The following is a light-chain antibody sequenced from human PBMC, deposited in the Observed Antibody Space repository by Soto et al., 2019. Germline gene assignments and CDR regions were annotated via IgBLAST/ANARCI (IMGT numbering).Light chain of an antibody. V-gene: IGLV2-14*01. CDR3: TSYTSSSTPYV. CDR2: EVS. J-gene: IGLJ1*01. Sequence: QSALTQPASVSASPGQSITISCTGTNSDVGGYKYVSWYQQYPGKAPKLMMYEVSNRPSGISNRFSGSKSGNTASLTITGLRAEDEGYYYCTSYTSSSTPYVFGTGTKVTVL. CDR1: NSDVGGYKY.